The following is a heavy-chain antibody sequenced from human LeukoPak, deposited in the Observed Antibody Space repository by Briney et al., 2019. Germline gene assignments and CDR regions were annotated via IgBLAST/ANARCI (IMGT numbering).Heavy chain of an antibody. CDR3: ARDPTEYFDWLLYYDY. D-gene: IGHD3-9*01. V-gene: IGHV1-18*01. J-gene: IGHJ4*02. CDR1: GYTFTSYG. CDR2: ISAYNGNT. Sequence: GASVKVSCKASGYTFTSYGISWVRQAPGQGLEWMGWISAYNGNTNYAQKLQGRVTMTTDTSTSTAYMELRSLRSDDTAVYYCARDPTEYFDWLLYYDYWGQGTLVTVSS.